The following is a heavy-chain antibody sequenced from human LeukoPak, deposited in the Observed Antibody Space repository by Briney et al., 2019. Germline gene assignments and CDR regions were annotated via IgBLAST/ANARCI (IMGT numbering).Heavy chain of an antibody. J-gene: IGHJ4*02. V-gene: IGHV3-7*01. CDR2: IKQDGSEK. CDR3: ARAHGSGSYPRYFDY. Sequence: PGGSLRLSCAASGFTFSSYWMSWVRQAPGKGLEWVANIKQDGSEKYYVDSVKGRFTISRDNAKNSLYLQMNSLIAEDTAVYYCARAHGSGSYPRYFDYWGQGTLVTVSS. D-gene: IGHD3-10*01. CDR1: GFTFSSYW.